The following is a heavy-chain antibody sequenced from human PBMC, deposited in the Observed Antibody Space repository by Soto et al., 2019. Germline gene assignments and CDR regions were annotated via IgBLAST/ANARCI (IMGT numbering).Heavy chain of an antibody. Sequence: SLRLSCAASGCTFDDYAMHWVRRVPGKGLEWVSSISWNSNIIGYADSVKGRFTISRDNAKNSLYLQMNSLRPEDTALYYCAKGGPDGFCSGGRCYFDYWGQGTLVTVSS. CDR3: AKGGPDGFCSGGRCYFDY. D-gene: IGHD2-15*01. CDR2: ISWNSNII. V-gene: IGHV3-9*01. J-gene: IGHJ4*02. CDR1: GCTFDDYA.